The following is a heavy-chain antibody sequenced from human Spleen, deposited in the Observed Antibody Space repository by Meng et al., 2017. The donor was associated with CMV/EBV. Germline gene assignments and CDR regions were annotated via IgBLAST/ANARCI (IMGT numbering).Heavy chain of an antibody. V-gene: IGHV4-39*01. CDR2: IYYSGST. Sequence: SISSSSYYWGWIRQPPGKGLEWIGSIYYSGSTYYNPSLKSRVTISVDTSKNQFSLKLSSVTAADTAVYYCARYSVVIRGINNWVDPWGQGTLVTVSS. D-gene: IGHD3-10*01. CDR1: SISSSSYY. CDR3: ARYSVVIRGINNWVDP. J-gene: IGHJ5*02.